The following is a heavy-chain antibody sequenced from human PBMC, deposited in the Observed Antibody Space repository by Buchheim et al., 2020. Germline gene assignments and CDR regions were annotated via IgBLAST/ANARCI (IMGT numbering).Heavy chain of an antibody. J-gene: IGHJ6*02. CDR1: GYSFTSYW. D-gene: IGHD2/OR15-2a*01. V-gene: IGHV5-51*01. CDR2: IYPGDSDT. Sequence: EVQLVQSGAEVKKPGESLKISCKGSGYSFTSYWIAWVRQMPRKGLEWMGIIYPGDSDTVYSPSFRGQVTISADKSISTAYPQWSSLKASDTAIYYCARPAISDYFSGGMDVWGQGTT. CDR3: ARPAISDYFSGGMDV.